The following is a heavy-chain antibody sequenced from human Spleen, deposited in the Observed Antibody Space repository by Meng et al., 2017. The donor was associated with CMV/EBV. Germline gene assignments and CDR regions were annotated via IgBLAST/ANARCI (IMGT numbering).Heavy chain of an antibody. CDR1: GLTFSSYG. CDR3: AKGSGDYGDLYDAFDI. CDR2: IRYDRSSK. Sequence: GESLKISCAASGLTFSSYGMSWVRQAPGKGLEWVAFIRYDRSSKSYADSVEGRFTISRDNSQNTLSLQMNSLRAEDTAVYYCAKGSGDYGDLYDAFDIWGQGTMVTVSS. J-gene: IGHJ3*02. D-gene: IGHD4-17*01. V-gene: IGHV3-30*02.